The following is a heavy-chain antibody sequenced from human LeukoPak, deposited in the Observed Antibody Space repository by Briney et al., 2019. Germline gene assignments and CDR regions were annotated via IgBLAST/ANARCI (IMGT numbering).Heavy chain of an antibody. J-gene: IGHJ4*02. V-gene: IGHV3-23*01. CDR3: ATYRQVLLPFES. CDR2: IFPSGGEI. Sequence: GGSLRFSCAASGFTFSTFAMIWVRQPPGKGLEWVSSIFPSGGEIHYADSVRGRFTISRDNSKSTLSLQMNSLRAEDTAIYYCATYRQVLLPFESWGQGTLVTVSS. D-gene: IGHD2-8*02. CDR1: GFTFSTFA.